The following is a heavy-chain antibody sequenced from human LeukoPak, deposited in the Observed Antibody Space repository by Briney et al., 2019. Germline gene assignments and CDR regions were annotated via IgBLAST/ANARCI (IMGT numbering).Heavy chain of an antibody. CDR2: IYKDENDK. CDR1: GFTFSSYW. CDR3: ARDTEWLSR. J-gene: IGHJ4*02. Sequence: GGSLRLSCAASGFTFSSYWMSWVRQAPGKGLEWVAFIYKDENDKGYADSVKGRFTISRDNSNNMLYLQMNSLRADDAAVYYCARDTEWLSRWGQGTLVTVSS. D-gene: IGHD3-3*01. V-gene: IGHV3-30*03.